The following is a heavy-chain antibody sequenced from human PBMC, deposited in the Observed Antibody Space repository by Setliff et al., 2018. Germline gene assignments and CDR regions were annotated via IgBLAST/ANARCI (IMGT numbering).Heavy chain of an antibody. V-gene: IGHV1-18*01. CDR1: GYTFSSHG. Sequence: ASVKVSCKASGYTFSSHGISWVRQAPGQGHEWMGWISAYNGNTNYAQKLQGRVTMTTDTSTSTAYMELRSLRSDDTAVYYCARGAAAGYYFDYWGQGTLVTVSS. D-gene: IGHD6-13*01. J-gene: IGHJ4*02. CDR3: ARGAAAGYYFDY. CDR2: ISAYNGNT.